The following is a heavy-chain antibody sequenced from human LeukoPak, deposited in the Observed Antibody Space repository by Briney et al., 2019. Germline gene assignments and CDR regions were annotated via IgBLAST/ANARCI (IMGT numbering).Heavy chain of an antibody. CDR2: ISAYNGNS. V-gene: IGHV1-18*01. Sequence: EASVKVTCQASGYTYTNYRMSWLRQAPAQGLDRMGCISAYNGNSNYAQKLQGRVTMTPDTSTSTAYMELRSLRSDATAVYYCARGYDSSGYLARFWEQADTYFDYWGQGTLVTVSS. D-gene: IGHD3-22*01. J-gene: IGHJ4*02. CDR1: GYTYTNYR. CDR3: ARGYDSSGYLARFWEQADTYFDY.